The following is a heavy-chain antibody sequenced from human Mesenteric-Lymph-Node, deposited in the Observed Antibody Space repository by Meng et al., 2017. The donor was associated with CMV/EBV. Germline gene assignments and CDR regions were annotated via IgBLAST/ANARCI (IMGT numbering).Heavy chain of an antibody. CDR3: ARGENDFWSGYFYYYYGMDV. D-gene: IGHD3-3*01. CDR1: GFTFSTYT. CDR2: ISGNSNNI. J-gene: IGHJ6*02. V-gene: IGHV3-23*01. Sequence: GESLKISCVASGFTFSTYTMSWVRQAPGKGLEPVSTISGNSNNIYYIDSVKGRFTISRDNSKSTLYLQMDSLRAEDTAVYYCARGENDFWSGYFYYYYGMDVWGQGTTVTVSS.